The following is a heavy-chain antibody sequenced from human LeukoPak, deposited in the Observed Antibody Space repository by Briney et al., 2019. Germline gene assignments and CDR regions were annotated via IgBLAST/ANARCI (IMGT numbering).Heavy chain of an antibody. Sequence: ASVKVSCRASGYTFTSYDINWVRQATGQGLEWMGWMNPNSGNTGYAQKFQGRVTLTRDTSISTAYMELSRLRSDDTAVYYCARSRRGTLLGYWGQGTLVTVSS. V-gene: IGHV1-8*03. CDR1: GYTFTSYD. J-gene: IGHJ4*02. D-gene: IGHD1-7*01. CDR2: MNPNSGNT. CDR3: ARSRRGTLLGY.